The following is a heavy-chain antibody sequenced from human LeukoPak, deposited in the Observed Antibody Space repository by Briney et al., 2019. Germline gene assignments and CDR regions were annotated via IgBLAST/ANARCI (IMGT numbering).Heavy chain of an antibody. D-gene: IGHD2-2*02. CDR3: ANTILTGAL. Sequence: GGSLRLSCAGSGFIFNNYAMHWVRQPPGKGLEWVSGISWNSGTIDYADSVRGRFTISRDNAKNSLYLQMNSLRAGDTAVYYCANTILTGALWGQGTLVTVSS. V-gene: IGHV3-9*01. CDR2: ISWNSGTI. J-gene: IGHJ4*02. CDR1: GFIFNNYA.